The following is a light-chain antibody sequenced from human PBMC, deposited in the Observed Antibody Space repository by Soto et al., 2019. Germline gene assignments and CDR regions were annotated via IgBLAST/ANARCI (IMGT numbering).Light chain of an antibody. CDR3: ATWDDSLNVV. CDR2: GNN. CDR1: SSSIGAGYD. J-gene: IGLJ2*01. V-gene: IGLV1-40*01. Sequence: QSVLTQPPSVSGAPGQRVTISCTGSSSSIGAGYDVHWYHQLPGAAPKLLVSGNNNRPSGVPDRFSASKSGTSASLAISGLLSEDEADYYCATWDDSLNVVFGGGTQLTVL.